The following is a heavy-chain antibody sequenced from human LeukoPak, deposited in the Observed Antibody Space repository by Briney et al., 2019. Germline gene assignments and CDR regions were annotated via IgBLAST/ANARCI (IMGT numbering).Heavy chain of an antibody. D-gene: IGHD1-26*01. Sequence: SETLSLTCAVYGGSFSGYYWSWIRQPPGKGLEWIGEINHSGSTNYNPSLKSRVTISVDTSKNQFSLKLSSVTAADTAVYYRAIRVGVTLDYWGQGTLVTVSS. V-gene: IGHV4-34*01. CDR3: AIRVGVTLDY. CDR2: INHSGST. J-gene: IGHJ4*02. CDR1: GGSFSGYY.